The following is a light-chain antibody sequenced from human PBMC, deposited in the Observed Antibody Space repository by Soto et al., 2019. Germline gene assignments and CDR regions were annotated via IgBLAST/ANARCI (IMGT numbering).Light chain of an antibody. J-gene: IGLJ2*01. V-gene: IGLV2-8*01. Sequence: QSALTQSPSASGSPGQSVTISCTGTSSDVGGYNYVSWYQQRPGKAPKLMIYEVTKRPSGVPDRFSASKSGNTASLTVSGLQAEDEADYYCSSYAGSKNLVFGGGTKVTVL. CDR3: SSYAGSKNLV. CDR1: SSDVGGYNY. CDR2: EVT.